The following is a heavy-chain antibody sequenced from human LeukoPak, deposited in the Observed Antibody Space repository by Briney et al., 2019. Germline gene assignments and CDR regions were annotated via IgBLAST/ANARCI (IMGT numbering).Heavy chain of an antibody. D-gene: IGHD4-11*01. CDR1: GYTFTGYY. J-gene: IGHJ5*02. CDR2: INPNSGGT. Sequence: ASVKVSCKASGYTFTGYYIHWVRQAPGQGLEWMGRINPNSGGTNYAQKFQGRVTMTRDTSISTAYMELSRLRSDDMAVYYCARPHTVLYNWFDPWGQGTLVTVSS. CDR3: ARPHTVLYNWFDP. V-gene: IGHV1-2*06.